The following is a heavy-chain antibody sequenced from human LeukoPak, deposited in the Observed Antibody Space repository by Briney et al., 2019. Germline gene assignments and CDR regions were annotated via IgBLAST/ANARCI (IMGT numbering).Heavy chain of an antibody. V-gene: IGHV4-61*02. CDR3: ARDGCSSTSCYHLGYNWFDP. Sequence: PSGTLSLTCTVSGGSISSGSYYWRWIRQPAGKGLEWIGRIYTSGSTNYNPSLKSRVTISVDTSKNQFSLKLSSVTAADTAVYYCARDGCSSTSCYHLGYNWFDPWGQGTLVTVSS. CDR1: GGSISSGSYY. J-gene: IGHJ5*02. D-gene: IGHD2-2*01. CDR2: IYTSGST.